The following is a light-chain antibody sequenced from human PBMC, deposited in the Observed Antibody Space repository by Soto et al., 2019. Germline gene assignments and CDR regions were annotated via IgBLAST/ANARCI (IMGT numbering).Light chain of an antibody. V-gene: IGKV1-8*01. CDR2: AAS. J-gene: IGKJ1*01. CDR1: QGISTF. CDR3: QQYYDYPRT. Sequence: AIRMTQSPSSFSASPGDRVTVTCRASQGISTFLAWYQQRPGKAPKFLMHAASTLHTGVPSRFSGSGSGTNFTPTINGLQSEDFATYYCQQYYDYPRTFGQGTKVEI.